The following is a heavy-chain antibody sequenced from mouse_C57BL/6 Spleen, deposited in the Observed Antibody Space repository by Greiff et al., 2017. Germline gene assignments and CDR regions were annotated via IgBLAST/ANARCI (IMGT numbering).Heavy chain of an antibody. CDR2: IDPSDSYT. J-gene: IGHJ3*01. V-gene: IGHV1-50*01. D-gene: IGHD2-5*01. CDR1: GYTFTSYW. CDR3: AKSNSWFAY. Sequence: QVQLQQPGAELVKPGASVKLSCKASGYTFTSYWMQWVKQRPGQGLEWIGEIDPSDSYTNYNHKFKGKATLTVDTSSSTAYMQLSSLTSEDSAVYYCAKSNSWFAYWGQGTLVTVSA.